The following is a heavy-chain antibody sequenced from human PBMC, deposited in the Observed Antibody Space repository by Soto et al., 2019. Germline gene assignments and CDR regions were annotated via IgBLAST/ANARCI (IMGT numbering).Heavy chain of an antibody. D-gene: IGHD6-19*01. V-gene: IGHV4-34*01. CDR2: INHSGST. J-gene: IGHJ4*02. CDR3: ARRDAVAGNFDY. CDR1: GGSFSGYY. Sequence: LSLTCAVYGGSFSGYYWTWIRQPPGTGLEWIGEINHSGSTNYNPSLKSRVTISVDTSKNQFSLKLTSVTAADTAVYYCARRDAVAGNFDYWGQGTLVTVSS.